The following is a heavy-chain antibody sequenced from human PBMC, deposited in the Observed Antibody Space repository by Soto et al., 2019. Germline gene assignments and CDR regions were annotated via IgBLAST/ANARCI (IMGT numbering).Heavy chain of an antibody. D-gene: IGHD2-2*01. J-gene: IGHJ5*02. CDR1: GFTFSNAW. Sequence: EVQLVESGGGLVKPGGSLRLSCAASGFTFSNAWMSWVRQAPGKGLEWVGRIKSKTDGGTTDYAAPVKGRFTISRDDSKNTLYLQMNSLKTEDTAVYYCTTPAAYCSSTSCHPRWFDPWGQGTLVTVSS. V-gene: IGHV3-15*01. CDR3: TTPAAYCSSTSCHPRWFDP. CDR2: IKSKTDGGTT.